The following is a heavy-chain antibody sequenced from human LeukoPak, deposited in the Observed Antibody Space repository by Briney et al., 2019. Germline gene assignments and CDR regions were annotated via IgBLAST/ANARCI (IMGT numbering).Heavy chain of an antibody. D-gene: IGHD6-19*01. CDR2: IYPGDSDT. CDR1: GYSFTSYW. J-gene: IGHJ4*02. CDR3: ARLAYSSGWYSYFDY. Sequence: GESLKISCKGSGYSFTSYWIGWVRQTPGKGLEWMGIIYPGDSDTRYSPSFQGQVTISADKSISTAYLQWSSLKASDTAMYYCARLAYSSGWYSYFDYWGQGTLVTVSS. V-gene: IGHV5-51*01.